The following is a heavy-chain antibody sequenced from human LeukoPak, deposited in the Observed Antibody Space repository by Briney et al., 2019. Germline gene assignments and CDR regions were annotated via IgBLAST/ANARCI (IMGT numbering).Heavy chain of an antibody. Sequence: ASVKVSCKASGYTFTSYGISWVRQAPGQGLEWMGWVTAYIGNTNYAQKLQGRVTMTTDTSTSTAYMELRSLRSDDTAVYYCARHGYCSGGSCYSAATHDAFDIWGQGTMVTVSS. CDR3: ARHGYCSGGSCYSAATHDAFDI. J-gene: IGHJ3*02. CDR2: VTAYIGNT. V-gene: IGHV1-18*01. D-gene: IGHD2-15*01. CDR1: GYTFTSYG.